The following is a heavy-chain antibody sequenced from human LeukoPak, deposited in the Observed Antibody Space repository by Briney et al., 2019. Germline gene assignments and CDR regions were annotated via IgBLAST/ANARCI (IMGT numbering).Heavy chain of an antibody. CDR3: ARGFEYSSSSAAYWFDP. Sequence: RTSQTLSLTCAVYGGSFSGYYWSWIRQPPGKGLEWIGEINHSGSTNYNPSLKSRVTISVDTSKNQFSLKLSSVTAADTAVYYCARGFEYSSSSAAYWFDPWGQGTLVTVSS. CDR1: GGSFSGYY. J-gene: IGHJ5*02. D-gene: IGHD6-6*01. V-gene: IGHV4-34*01. CDR2: INHSGST.